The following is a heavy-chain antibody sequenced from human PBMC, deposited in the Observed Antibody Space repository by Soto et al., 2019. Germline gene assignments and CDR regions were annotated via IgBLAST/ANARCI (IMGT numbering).Heavy chain of an antibody. J-gene: IGHJ3*02. V-gene: IGHV1-2*02. CDR1: GYTFTGYY. CDR3: ARDFHTYYYDSSDDDAFDI. CDR2: INPNSGGT. Sequence: ASVKVSCKASGYTFTGYYMHWVRQAPGQGLEWMGWINPNSGGTNYAQKFQGRVTMTRDTSISTAYMELSRLRSDDTAVYYCARDFHTYYYDSSDDDAFDIWVQGTMVTVSS. D-gene: IGHD3-22*01.